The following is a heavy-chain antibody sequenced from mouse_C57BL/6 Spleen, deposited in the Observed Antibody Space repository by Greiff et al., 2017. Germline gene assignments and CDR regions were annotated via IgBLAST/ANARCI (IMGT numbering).Heavy chain of an antibody. CDR1: GYTFTSYW. CDR2: IDPSDSET. J-gene: IGHJ2*01. CDR3: ARHYYGSSYGCDY. Sequence: QVQLQQPGAELVRPGSSVKLSCKASGYTFTSYWMHWVKQRPIQGLEWIGNIDPSDSETHYNQKFKDKATLTVDKSSSTAYMQLSSLTSEDSAVYYCARHYYGSSYGCDYWGQGTTLTVSS. D-gene: IGHD1-1*01. V-gene: IGHV1-52*01.